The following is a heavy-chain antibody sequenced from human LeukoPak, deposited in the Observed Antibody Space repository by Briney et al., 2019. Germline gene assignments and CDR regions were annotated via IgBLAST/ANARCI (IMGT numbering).Heavy chain of an antibody. CDR2: IIPIFGTA. D-gene: IGHD2-2*01. CDR3: ARRSAVPAAMRGIYYYGMDV. V-gene: IGHV1-69*01. CDR1: GGTFSSYA. Sequence: GSSVKVSCKASGGTFSSYAISWVRQAPGQGLEWMGGIIPIFGTANYAQKFQGRVTITADESTSTAYMELSSLRSEGTAVYYCARRSAVPAAMRGIYYYGMDVWGKGTTVTVSS. J-gene: IGHJ6*04.